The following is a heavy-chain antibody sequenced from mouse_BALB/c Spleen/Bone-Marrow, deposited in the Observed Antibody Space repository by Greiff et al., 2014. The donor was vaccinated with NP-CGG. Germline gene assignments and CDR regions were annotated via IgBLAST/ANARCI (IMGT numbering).Heavy chain of an antibody. J-gene: IGHJ1*01. CDR3: AREGSRLRGYLDV. CDR2: IFPGTGTT. Sequence: LVESGAELVKPGASVKLSCKTSGYTFTSYWIQWVKQRPGQGLGWIGEIFPGTGTTYYNEKFKGKATLTIDTSSSTAYMQLSSLTSEDSAVYFCAREGSRLRGYLDVWGAGTTVTVSS. D-gene: IGHD1-1*01. CDR1: GYTFTSYW. V-gene: IGHV1S132*01.